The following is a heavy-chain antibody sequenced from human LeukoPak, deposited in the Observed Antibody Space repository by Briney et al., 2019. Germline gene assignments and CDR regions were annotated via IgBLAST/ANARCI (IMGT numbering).Heavy chain of an antibody. D-gene: IGHD5-18*01. CDR1: GGSISSGSYY. CDR3: ASDVYTAKDV. J-gene: IGHJ6*03. CDR2: IYTSGST. V-gene: IGHV4-61*02. Sequence: SQTLSLTCTVSGGSISSGSYYWSWIRQPAGKGLEWIGRIYTSGSTNYNPSLKSRVTISVDTYKNQFSLKLSSVTAADTAVDDGASDVYTAKDVRGKGTTVTV.